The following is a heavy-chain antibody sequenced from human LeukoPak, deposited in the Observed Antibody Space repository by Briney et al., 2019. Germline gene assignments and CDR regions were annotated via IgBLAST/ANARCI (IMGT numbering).Heavy chain of an antibody. J-gene: IGHJ4*02. V-gene: IGHV1-24*01. CDR2: FDPEDGET. CDR3: ATVTGYSSSWSFDY. Sequence: ASVKDSCKVSGYTLAELSMHWVRQAPGKGLEWMGGFDPEDGETIYAQKFQGRVTMTEDTSTDTAYMELSSLRSEDTAVYYCATVTGYSSSWSFDYWGQGTLVTVSS. CDR1: GYTLAELS. D-gene: IGHD6-13*01.